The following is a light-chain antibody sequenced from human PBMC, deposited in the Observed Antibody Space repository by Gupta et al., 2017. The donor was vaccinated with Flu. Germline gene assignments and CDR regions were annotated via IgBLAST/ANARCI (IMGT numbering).Light chain of an antibody. J-gene: IGLJ3*02. CDR1: SSNIGNNY. V-gene: IGLV1-51*02. Sequence: QSVLTQPPSVSAAPGQKFTIFCSGSSSNIGNNYISWYQQLPGTAPKLLMYENTKRPSGIPDRFSGSKSGTSAILYITGLQAGDEADYYCGTWDSGLSTGVFGGGTRLTVL. CDR3: GTWDSGLSTGV. CDR2: ENT.